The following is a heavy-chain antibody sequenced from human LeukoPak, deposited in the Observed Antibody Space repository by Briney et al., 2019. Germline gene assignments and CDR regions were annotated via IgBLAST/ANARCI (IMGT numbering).Heavy chain of an antibody. Sequence: GGSLRLSCAASGFTFDDYAIHWVRQAPGKGLEWVSGISWNSGSIGYADSVKGRFTISRDNAKNSLYLQMNSLRAEDTALYYCAKSGLSIAVAGAFDYWGQGTLVTVSS. D-gene: IGHD6-19*01. CDR2: ISWNSGSI. CDR1: GFTFDDYA. V-gene: IGHV3-9*01. J-gene: IGHJ4*02. CDR3: AKSGLSIAVAGAFDY.